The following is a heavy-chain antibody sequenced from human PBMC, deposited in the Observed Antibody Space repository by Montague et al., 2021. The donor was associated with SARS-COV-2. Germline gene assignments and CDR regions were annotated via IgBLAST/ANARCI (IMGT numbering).Heavy chain of an antibody. CDR2: IYDSGGA. J-gene: IGHJ6*02. CDR3: ARHDNSGTYPMDV. V-gene: IGHV4-59*01. CDR1: GGSMRRYY. D-gene: IGHD3-10*01. Sequence: SETLSLTCTISGGSMRRYYWTWIRQLPGEELEWIGSIYDSGGARYNPSLKSRVSISVDASKNQFSLRVTSVTAADTAVYFCARHDNSGTYPMDVWGQGTTVAVSS.